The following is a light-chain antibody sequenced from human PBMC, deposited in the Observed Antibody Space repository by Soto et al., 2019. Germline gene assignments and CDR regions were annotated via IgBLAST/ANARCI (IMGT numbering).Light chain of an antibody. Sequence: QSVLTQPPSVSAAPGQKGTISCSGGNSNVGHNSVSWYHQLPRTAPKLLIYDNYKRPSGIPDRFSGSKSGSSATLAITALQTGDEADYYCGTWDSSLSGEVFGTGTKLTVL. CDR2: DNY. V-gene: IGLV1-51*01. J-gene: IGLJ1*01. CDR3: GTWDSSLSGEV. CDR1: NSNVGHNS.